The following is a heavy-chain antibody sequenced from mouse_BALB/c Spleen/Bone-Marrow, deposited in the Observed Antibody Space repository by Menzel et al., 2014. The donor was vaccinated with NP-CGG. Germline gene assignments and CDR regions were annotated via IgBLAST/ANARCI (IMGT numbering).Heavy chain of an antibody. CDR2: IYPGDGDT. Sequence: QVQLRQSGAELVRPGSSVKISCKASGYAFSSYWVTWVKQRPGQGLKWIGQIYPGDGDTNYNGKFKDKVTLTADKSSSAAYMQLSSLTSEDSAVYFCAKVTTGFAYWGQGTLVTVSA. V-gene: IGHV1-80*01. CDR1: GYAFSSYW. D-gene: IGHD2-2*01. CDR3: AKVTTGFAY. J-gene: IGHJ3*01.